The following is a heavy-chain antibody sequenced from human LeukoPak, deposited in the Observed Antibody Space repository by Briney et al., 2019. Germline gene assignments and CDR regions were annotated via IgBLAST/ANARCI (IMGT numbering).Heavy chain of an antibody. V-gene: IGHV4-31*03. J-gene: IGHJ6*02. CDR3: ARGIVSPYGMEV. CDR2: IYYSGST. Sequence: SQTLSLTCTVSGGSISSGGYYWSWIRQHPGKGLEWIGYIYYSGSTYYNPSLKSRVTISVDTSKNQFSLKLSSVTAADTAVYYCARGIVSPYGMEVWGQGNKVNVSS. D-gene: IGHD3-16*02. CDR1: GGSISSGGYY.